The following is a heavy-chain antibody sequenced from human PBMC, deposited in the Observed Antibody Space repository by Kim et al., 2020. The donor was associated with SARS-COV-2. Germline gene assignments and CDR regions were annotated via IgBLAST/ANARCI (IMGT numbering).Heavy chain of an antibody. CDR3: ARWAVATIDAGWMYFQH. Sequence: GGSLRLSCAASGFTVSYNYMSWVRQAPGKGLEWVSVIYRGGTTYYADSVKGRFTISRDNSKNTLYLQMNSLRAEDTAVYYCARWAVATIDAGWMYFQHWGQGTLVTVSS. CDR2: IYRGGTT. J-gene: IGHJ1*01. D-gene: IGHD5-12*01. CDR1: GFTVSYNY. V-gene: IGHV3-53*01.